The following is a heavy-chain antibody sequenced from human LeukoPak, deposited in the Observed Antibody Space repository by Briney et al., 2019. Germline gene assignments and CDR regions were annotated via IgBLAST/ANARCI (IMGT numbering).Heavy chain of an antibody. CDR3: ATDLPTTPDYFDY. V-gene: IGHV1-18*01. CDR2: ISCYNGNT. Sequence: ASVKVSCKASGYTFTSYGISWVRQAPGQGVEWMGWISCYNGNTNYAQKFQGRVTITTDTSTSTAYMVLRRLTSDDTAVYYCATDLPTTPDYFDYWGQGTLVTVSS. CDR1: GYTFTSYG. D-gene: IGHD1-26*01. J-gene: IGHJ4*02.